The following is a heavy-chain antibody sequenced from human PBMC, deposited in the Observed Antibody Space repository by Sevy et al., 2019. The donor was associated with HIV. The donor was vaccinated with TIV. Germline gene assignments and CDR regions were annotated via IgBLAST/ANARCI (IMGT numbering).Heavy chain of an antibody. J-gene: IGHJ4*02. CDR1: GGSISSYY. CDR3: ARGYYDSSGYYPDFDY. D-gene: IGHD3-22*01. Sequence: SETLSLTCTVSGGSISSYYWSWIRQPPGKGLEWIGYIYYSGSTNYNPSLKSRVTISVDTSKNQFSLKLSSVTAADTDVYYCARGYYDSSGYYPDFDYWGQGTLVTVS. V-gene: IGHV4-59*01. CDR2: IYYSGST.